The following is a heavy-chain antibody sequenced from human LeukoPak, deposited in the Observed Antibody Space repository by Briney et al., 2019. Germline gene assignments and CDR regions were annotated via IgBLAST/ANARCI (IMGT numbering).Heavy chain of an antibody. V-gene: IGHV1-18*01. Sequence: ASVKVSCKASGYTFTSYGISWVRQAPGQGLEWMGWISAHNGNTNYAQKLQGRVTMTTDTSTSTAYMELRSLRSDDTAVYYCARVDIVVVPAAYDPWGQGTLVTVSS. CDR2: ISAHNGNT. CDR1: GYTFTSYG. J-gene: IGHJ5*02. CDR3: ARVDIVVVPAAYDP. D-gene: IGHD2-2*03.